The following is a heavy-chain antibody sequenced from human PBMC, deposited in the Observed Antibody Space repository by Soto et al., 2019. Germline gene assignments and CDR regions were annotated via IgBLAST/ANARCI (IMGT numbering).Heavy chain of an antibody. CDR2: ISSSSSYI. V-gene: IGHV3-21*01. CDR3: ARPRRPDYYDSSGYYYYGMDV. Sequence: GGSLRLSCAASGFTFSSYSMNWVRQAPGKGLEWVSSISSSSSYIYYADSVKGRFTISRDNAKNSLYLQMNSLRAEDTAVYYCARPRRPDYYDSSGYYYYGMDVWGQGTTVSVSS. D-gene: IGHD3-22*01. CDR1: GFTFSSYS. J-gene: IGHJ6*02.